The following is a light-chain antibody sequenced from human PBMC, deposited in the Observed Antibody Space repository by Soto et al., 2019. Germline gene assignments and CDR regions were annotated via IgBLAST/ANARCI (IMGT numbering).Light chain of an antibody. V-gene: IGKV3-20*01. CDR3: LQQNTDRPWT. CDR2: GAS. Sequence: DIVLTQSPGTLSLSPGEGATLSCRASQSLTNVFLAWYQQKPGQAPRLLIYGASRRATGIPDRFSGSGSGTDFTLTISSLQPEDIATYFCLQQNTDRPWTFGRGTKVEIK. J-gene: IGKJ1*01. CDR1: QSLTNVF.